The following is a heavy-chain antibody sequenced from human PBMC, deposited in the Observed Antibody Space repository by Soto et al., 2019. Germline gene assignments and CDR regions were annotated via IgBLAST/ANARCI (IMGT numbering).Heavy chain of an antibody. D-gene: IGHD3-3*01. Sequence: ASVKVSCQASGYTFTSYGISWVRQAPVQGLEWMGWITAYNGNTNYAHKLQGRVTMTTDTSTSTAYMELRSLRSDVTAVYYCARYDFLSGHVSWYFDYWGQGTLVTVS. CDR3: ARYDFLSGHVSWYFDY. CDR1: GYTFTSYG. V-gene: IGHV1-18*04. CDR2: ITAYNGNT. J-gene: IGHJ4*02.